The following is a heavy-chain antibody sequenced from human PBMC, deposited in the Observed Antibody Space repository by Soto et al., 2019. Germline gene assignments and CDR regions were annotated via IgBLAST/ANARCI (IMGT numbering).Heavy chain of an antibody. D-gene: IGHD5-12*01. J-gene: IGHJ4*02. CDR2: ISYDGSNK. Sequence: GGSLRLSCAASGFTFSSYGMHWVRQAPGKGLEWVAVISYDGSNKYYADSVKGQFTISRDNSKNTLYLQMNSLRAEDTAVYYCAKEVGDGYNYEYYFDYWGQGTLVTVSS. CDR1: GFTFSSYG. CDR3: AKEVGDGYNYEYYFDY. V-gene: IGHV3-30*18.